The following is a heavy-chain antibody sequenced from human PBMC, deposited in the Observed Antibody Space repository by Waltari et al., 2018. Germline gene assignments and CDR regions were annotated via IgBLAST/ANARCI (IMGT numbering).Heavy chain of an antibody. D-gene: IGHD6-19*01. CDR2: INHSGST. V-gene: IGHV4-34*01. CDR1: GGSFSGSY. CDR3: ARARIAVARSWFDP. J-gene: IGHJ5*02. Sequence: QVQLQQWGAGLLKPSETLSLTCAVYGGSFSGSYWSWIRQPPGKGLEWIGEINHSGSTNYNPSLKSRVTISVDTSKNQFSLKLSSVTAADTAVYYCARARIAVARSWFDPWGQGTLVTVSS.